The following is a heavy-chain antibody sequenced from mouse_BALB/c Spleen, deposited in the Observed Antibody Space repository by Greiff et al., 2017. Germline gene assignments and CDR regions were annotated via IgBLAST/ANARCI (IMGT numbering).Heavy chain of an antibody. CDR2: IYPGNVNT. CDR1: GYTFTSYY. J-gene: IGHJ4*01. CDR3: ARTTRTYAMDY. D-gene: IGHD1-1*01. V-gene: IGHV1S56*01. Sequence: VQLQQSGPELVKPGASVRISCKASGYTFTSYYIHWVKQRPGQGLEWIGWIYPGNVNTKYNEKFKGKATLTADKSSSTAYMQLSSLTSEDSAVYFCARTTRTYAMDYWGQGTSVTVSS.